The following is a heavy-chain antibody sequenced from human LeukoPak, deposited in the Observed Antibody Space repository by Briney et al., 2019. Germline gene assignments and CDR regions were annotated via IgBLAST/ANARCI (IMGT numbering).Heavy chain of an antibody. D-gene: IGHD4-17*01. CDR2: IYHSGST. J-gene: IGHJ4*02. V-gene: IGHV4-38-2*02. Sequence: SETLSLTCTVSGGSISSYYWDWIRQPPGKGLEWIGSIYHSGSTYYNPSLKSRVTISVDTSKNQFSLKLSSVTAADTAVYYCARAPTTVTFDYWGQGTLVTVSS. CDR3: ARAPTTVTFDY. CDR1: GGSISSYY.